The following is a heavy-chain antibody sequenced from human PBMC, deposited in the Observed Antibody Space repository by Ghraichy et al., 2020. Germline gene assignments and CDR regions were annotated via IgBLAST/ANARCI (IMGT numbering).Heavy chain of an antibody. D-gene: IGHD4-23*01. CDR3: ARGSTVVRFYYYDGMDV. CDR2: ITSSGRFI. CDR1: GFTFSGYS. J-gene: IGHJ6*02. V-gene: IGHV3-48*02. Sequence: GESLRLSCVGSGFTFSGYSMNWVRQSPGKGLEWVAYITSSGRFISYADSVKGRFTISRDNAQNSLYLQMNSLRDEDTALYFCARGSTVVRFYYYDGMDVWGQGTTVTVSS.